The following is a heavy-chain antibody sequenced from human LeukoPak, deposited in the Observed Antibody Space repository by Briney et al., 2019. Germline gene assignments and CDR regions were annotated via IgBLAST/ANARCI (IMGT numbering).Heavy chain of an antibody. CDR1: GFTFSSYW. Sequence: GGSLRLSCAASGFTFSSYWMSWVRQAPGKGLEWVANIKQDGSEKYYVDSVKGRFTISRDNSKNTLYLQMNSLRAEDTAVYYCAFYCSSTSCYGWMFRYWGQGTLVTVSS. CDR2: IKQDGSEK. J-gene: IGHJ4*02. D-gene: IGHD2-2*01. CDR3: AFYCSSTSCYGWMFRY. V-gene: IGHV3-7*03.